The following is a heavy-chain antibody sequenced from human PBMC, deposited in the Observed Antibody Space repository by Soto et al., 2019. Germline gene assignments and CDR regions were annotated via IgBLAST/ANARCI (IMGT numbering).Heavy chain of an antibody. J-gene: IGHJ3*02. D-gene: IGHD3-22*01. Sequence: GASVKVSCKASGYTFTRSGISWVRQAPGQGPEWMGWISSYNGDTNYAQTFQGRVTMTTDTSTSTAYMELRSLRSDDTAVYYCARGYYDSSGYYLPGSEDAFDIWGQGTMVTVS. CDR2: ISSYNGDT. CDR1: GYTFTRSG. V-gene: IGHV1-18*01. CDR3: ARGYYDSSGYYLPGSEDAFDI.